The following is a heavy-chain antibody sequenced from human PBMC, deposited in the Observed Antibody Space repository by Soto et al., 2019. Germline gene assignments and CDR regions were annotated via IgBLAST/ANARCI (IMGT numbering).Heavy chain of an antibody. J-gene: IGHJ5*02. Sequence: QVQLQESGPGLVKPSGTLSLTCAVSGGSISSDDWWTWVRQTPGKGLEWIGEIYHSGTTNYNPSLMSRVTIAVDKAKSQFSLRLDSVTAADTAVYYSARSDCYGVCRGKWLDPWGQGILVTVSS. V-gene: IGHV4-4*02. D-gene: IGHD2-21*02. CDR3: ARSDCYGVCRGKWLDP. CDR1: GGSISSDDW. CDR2: IYHSGTT.